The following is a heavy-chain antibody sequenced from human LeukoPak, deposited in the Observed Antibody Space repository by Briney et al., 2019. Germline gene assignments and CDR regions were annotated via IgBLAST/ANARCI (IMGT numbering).Heavy chain of an antibody. CDR2: ISGSGGST. D-gene: IGHD3-3*01. V-gene: IGHV3-23*01. J-gene: IGHJ6*03. Sequence: PGGSLRLSCAASGFTFSTYGMHWVRQAPGKGLEWVSSISGSGGSTYYADSVKGRFTISRDNSKNTLYLQMNSLRAEDTAVYYCASRQNTIYYMDIWGKGTTVTVSS. CDR3: ASRQNTIYYMDI. CDR1: GFTFSTYG.